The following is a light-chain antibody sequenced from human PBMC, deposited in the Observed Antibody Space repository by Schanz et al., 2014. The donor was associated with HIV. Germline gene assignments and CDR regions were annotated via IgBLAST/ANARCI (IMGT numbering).Light chain of an antibody. V-gene: IGLV1-40*01. J-gene: IGLJ3*02. CDR1: RSNIGAGYD. Sequence: QSVLTQPPSVSGAPGQRVTISCTGSRSNIGAGYDVHWYHHLPGSAPKLLISGNNNRPSGVPDRFSGSKSGNTASLTVSGLQADDEADYYCSSYAATSNVLFGGGTKLTVL. CDR3: SSYAATSNVL. CDR2: GNN.